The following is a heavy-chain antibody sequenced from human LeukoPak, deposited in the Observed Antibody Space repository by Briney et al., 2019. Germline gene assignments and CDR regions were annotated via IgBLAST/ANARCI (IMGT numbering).Heavy chain of an antibody. J-gene: IGHJ6*03. CDR3: AKSGSSWFSYYYYMDV. Sequence: GGSLRLSCAASGFTFSSYGMHWVRQAPGKGLEWVAVISYDGSNKYYADSVKGRFTISRDNSKNTLYLQMNSLRAEDTAVYYCAKSGSSWFSYYYYMDVWGKGTTVTVSS. CDR2: ISYDGSNK. D-gene: IGHD6-13*01. CDR1: GFTFSSYG. V-gene: IGHV3-30*18.